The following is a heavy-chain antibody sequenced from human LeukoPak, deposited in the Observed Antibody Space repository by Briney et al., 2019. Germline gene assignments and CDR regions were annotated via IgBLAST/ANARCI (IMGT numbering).Heavy chain of an antibody. Sequence: GGSLRLSCAASGFTFSSYGMHWVRQAPGKGLEWVAVIWYDRSNKYYADSVKGRFTISRDNSKNTLYRQMNSLRAEDTAVYYCARVGVIYDGSGYLDYWGQGTLVTVSS. CDR3: ARVGVIYDGSGYLDY. CDR2: IWYDRSNK. V-gene: IGHV3-33*01. CDR1: GFTFSSYG. J-gene: IGHJ4*02. D-gene: IGHD3-22*01.